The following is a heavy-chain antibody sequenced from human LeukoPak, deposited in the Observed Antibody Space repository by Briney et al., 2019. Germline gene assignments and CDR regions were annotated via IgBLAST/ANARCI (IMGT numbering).Heavy chain of an antibody. V-gene: IGHV3-21*01. CDR2: ISSSSSYI. Sequence: GGSLRLSCAASGFTFSSYSMNWVRQAPGKGLEWVSSISSSSSYIYYADSVKGRFTISRDNAKNSLYLQMNSLRAEDTAVYYCARHQPDSSIAAFAYPKNAFDIWGQGTMVTVSS. CDR3: ARHQPDSSIAAFAYPKNAFDI. J-gene: IGHJ3*02. CDR1: GFTFSSYS. D-gene: IGHD6-6*01.